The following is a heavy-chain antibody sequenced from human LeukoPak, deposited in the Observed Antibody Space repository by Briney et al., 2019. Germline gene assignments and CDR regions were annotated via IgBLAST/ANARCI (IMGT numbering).Heavy chain of an antibody. CDR2: ISGSGGST. CDR3: AKGQSRYSYSYYFDY. CDR1: GFTFSSYA. Sequence: PGGSLRLSCAASGFTFSSYAMSWVRQAPGKGLEWVSAISGSGGSTYYADSVKGRFTISRDNSKNTLYLQMNSLRAEDTAVYYCAKGQSRYSYSYYFDYWGQGTLVTVSS. D-gene: IGHD5-18*01. V-gene: IGHV3-23*01. J-gene: IGHJ4*02.